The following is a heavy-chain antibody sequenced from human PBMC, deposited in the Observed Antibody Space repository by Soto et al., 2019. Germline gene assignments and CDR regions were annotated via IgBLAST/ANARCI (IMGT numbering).Heavy chain of an antibody. Sequence: QVQLVQSGAEVKKPGASVKVSCTASGYTFTSYYMHWVRQAPGQGLEWMGIINPSGGSTSYAQKFQGRVTMTRDTSTSTVYMELSSLRSEDTAVYYCARDQITLYSGCDYTSFQHWGQGTLVTVSS. CDR1: GYTFTSYY. CDR2: INPSGGST. J-gene: IGHJ1*01. D-gene: IGHD5-12*01. V-gene: IGHV1-46*03. CDR3: ARDQITLYSGCDYTSFQH.